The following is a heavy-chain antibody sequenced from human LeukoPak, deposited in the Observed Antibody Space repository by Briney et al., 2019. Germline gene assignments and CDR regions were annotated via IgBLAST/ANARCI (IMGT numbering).Heavy chain of an antibody. CDR1: GFTFSSYA. Sequence: GRSLRLSCAASGFTFSSYAMHWVRQAPGKGLEWVAVISYDGSNKYYADSVKGRFTISRDNSKNTLYLQMNSLRAEDTAVYYCARAGFYDFWSGYDYWGQGTLVTVSS. CDR3: ARAGFYDFWSGYDY. V-gene: IGHV3-30*01. J-gene: IGHJ4*02. D-gene: IGHD3-3*01. CDR2: ISYDGSNK.